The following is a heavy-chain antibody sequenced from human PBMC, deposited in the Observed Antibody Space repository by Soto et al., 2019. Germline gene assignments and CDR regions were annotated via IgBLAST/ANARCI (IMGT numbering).Heavy chain of an antibody. V-gene: IGHV1-18*01. Sequence: QVQLVQSGAEVKKPGASVKVSCKASGYTFTSYGISWVRQAPGQGLAWMGWISAYNGNTNYAQKLQGRVTMTTDTSTSTACMGLRSLRSDGTAVYYCASLEHSSGWYASDYWGQGTLVTVSS. J-gene: IGHJ4*02. CDR3: ASLEHSSGWYASDY. D-gene: IGHD6-19*01. CDR1: GYTFTSYG. CDR2: ISAYNGNT.